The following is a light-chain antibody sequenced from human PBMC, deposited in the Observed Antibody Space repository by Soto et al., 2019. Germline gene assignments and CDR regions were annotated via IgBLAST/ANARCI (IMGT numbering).Light chain of an antibody. CDR3: QQRYSTPVFT. CDR2: AAS. J-gene: IGKJ3*01. Sequence: DIPMTPSPSSLSASVGDRVTITCRASQSISSYLNWYQQKPGKAPKLLIYAASSLQSGVPSRFSGSVSGTDFTLTISSLQPEDFATYYRQQRYSTPVFTFGPVTKVDI. V-gene: IGKV1-39*01. CDR1: QSISSY.